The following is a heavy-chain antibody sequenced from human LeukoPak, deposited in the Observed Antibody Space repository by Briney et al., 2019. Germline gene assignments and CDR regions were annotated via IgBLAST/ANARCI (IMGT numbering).Heavy chain of an antibody. CDR1: GYTLTRYY. Sequence: ASVKVSCKASGYTLTRYYMPWVRQAPGQGLEWRGIINPSGGSTTYAKKFQGRVTMARDTSTGTAYMELSSLRSEDTAVYYCARGGGYLDLGANWFDPWGQGTLVTVSS. CDR2: INPSGGST. J-gene: IGHJ5*02. CDR3: ARGGGYLDLGANWFDP. V-gene: IGHV1-46*01. D-gene: IGHD3-22*01.